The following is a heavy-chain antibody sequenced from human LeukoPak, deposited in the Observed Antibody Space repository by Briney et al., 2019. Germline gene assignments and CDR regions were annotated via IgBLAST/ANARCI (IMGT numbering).Heavy chain of an antibody. V-gene: IGHV3-30*03. J-gene: IGHJ4*02. D-gene: IGHD2-15*01. Sequence: GGSLRLSCVASGFTFSTYSINWVRQAPGKGLEGVAVISYDGSNKYYADSVKGRFTISRDNSKNTLYLQMNSLRAEDTAVYYCARPGYCSGGSCYPGYFDYWGQGTLVTVSS. CDR2: ISYDGSNK. CDR1: GFTFSTYS. CDR3: ARPGYCSGGSCYPGYFDY.